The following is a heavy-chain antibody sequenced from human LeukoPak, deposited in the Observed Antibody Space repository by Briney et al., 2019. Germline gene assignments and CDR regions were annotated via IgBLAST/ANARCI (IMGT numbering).Heavy chain of an antibody. CDR2: INWNGGST. CDR3: AKDGYYYDSSGHEGHDY. D-gene: IGHD3-22*01. CDR1: GFTFDDYG. Sequence: GGSLRLSCAASGFTFDDYGMSWVRQAPGKGLEWVSGINWNGGSTGYADSVKGRFTISRDNAKNSLYLHMNSLRAEDTAVYYCAKDGYYYDSSGHEGHDYWGQGTLVTVSS. J-gene: IGHJ4*02. V-gene: IGHV3-20*04.